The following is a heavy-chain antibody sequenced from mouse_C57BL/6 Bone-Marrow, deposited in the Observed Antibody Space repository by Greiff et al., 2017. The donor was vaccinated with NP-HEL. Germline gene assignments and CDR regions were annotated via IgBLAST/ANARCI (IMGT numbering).Heavy chain of an antibody. V-gene: IGHV6-3*01. CDR1: GFTFSNYW. J-gene: IGHJ3*01. D-gene: IGHD4-1*01. Sequence: EVMLVESGGGLVQPGGSMKLSCVASGFTFSNYWMNWVRQSPEKGLEWVAQIRLKSDNYATHYAESVKGRFTISRDDSKSSVYLQMNNLMAEDTGIYYCTGLGRSWFAYWGQGTLVTVSA. CDR2: IRLKSDNYAT. CDR3: TGLGRSWFAY.